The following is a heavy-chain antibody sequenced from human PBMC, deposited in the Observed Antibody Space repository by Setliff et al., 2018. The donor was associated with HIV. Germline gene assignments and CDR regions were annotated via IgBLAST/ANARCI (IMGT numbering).Heavy chain of an antibody. Sequence: PSETLSLTCTVSSGSISSYYWSWIRQPPGKGLEWIGYIYTSGSTNYNPSLKSRVTISVDTSKNQFSLKLSSVTAADTAVYYCARLAYSSTWTYYFDYWGQGTLVTVSS. V-gene: IGHV4-4*08. CDR2: IYTSGST. J-gene: IGHJ4*02. CDR3: ARLAYSSTWTYYFDY. D-gene: IGHD6-13*01. CDR1: SGSISSYY.